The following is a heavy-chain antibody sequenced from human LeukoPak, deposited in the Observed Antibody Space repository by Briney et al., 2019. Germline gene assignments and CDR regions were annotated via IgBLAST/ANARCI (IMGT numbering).Heavy chain of an antibody. CDR3: AEDVVVVVAAKPGI. J-gene: IGHJ4*02. CDR1: GFTFSSYG. V-gene: IGHV3-23*01. CDR2: ISGSGDST. D-gene: IGHD2-15*01. Sequence: PGRSLRLSCAASGFTFSSYGMHWVRQAPGKGLEWVSTISGSGDSTYYTDSVKGRFTISRDNSKNTVYLQMNSLRAEDTAVYYCAEDVVVVVAAKPGIWGQGTLVTVSS.